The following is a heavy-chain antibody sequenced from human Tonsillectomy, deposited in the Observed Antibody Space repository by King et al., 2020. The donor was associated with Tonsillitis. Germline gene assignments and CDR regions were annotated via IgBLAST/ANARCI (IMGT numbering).Heavy chain of an antibody. Sequence: QLQESGPGLVKPSETLSLTCTVSGGSISTYYWSWIRQPPGKGLEWIGYIFYNGSTNYNPSLKSRVTISVDTSKNQFSLKLSSVTAADTAVYYCASFREQYFDYWGQGTLVTVSS. CDR2: IFYNGST. V-gene: IGHV4-59*01. D-gene: IGHD1/OR15-1a*01. J-gene: IGHJ4*02. CDR1: GGSISTYY. CDR3: ASFREQYFDY.